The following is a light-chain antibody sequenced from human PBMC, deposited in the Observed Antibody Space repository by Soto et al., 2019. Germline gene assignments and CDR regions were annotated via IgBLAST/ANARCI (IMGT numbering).Light chain of an antibody. J-gene: IGKJ2*01. CDR1: QSVSSY. CDR2: DAF. V-gene: IGKV3-11*01. Sequence: ELVLTQSPATLSLSPGERATLSCRASQSVSSYLAWYPQEPGQAPRLLIYDAFNRAAGIPARFSGSGPGTDFTHTICALQAENFAQSYCQEHYNWPSYTFGQGTKLEIK. CDR3: QEHYNWPSYT.